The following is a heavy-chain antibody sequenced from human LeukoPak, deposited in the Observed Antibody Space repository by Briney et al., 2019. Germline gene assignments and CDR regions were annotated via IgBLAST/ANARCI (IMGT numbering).Heavy chain of an antibody. CDR2: ISGSGDST. V-gene: IGHV3-23*01. CDR1: GFTFSSYA. D-gene: IGHD6-19*01. J-gene: IGHJ4*02. Sequence: PGGSLRLSCAASGFTFSSYAMSWVRQPPAKGLGVGPAISGSGDSTYYADSVKGRITSSTENSKNTLYLQMNSLRAEDTAVYYCAKDRSSGWSAYWGQGTLVTVSS. CDR3: AKDRSSGWSAY.